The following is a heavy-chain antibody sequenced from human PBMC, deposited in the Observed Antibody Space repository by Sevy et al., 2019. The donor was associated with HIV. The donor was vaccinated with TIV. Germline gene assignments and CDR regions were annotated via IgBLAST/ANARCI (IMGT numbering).Heavy chain of an antibody. CDR2: ISYDGSIK. V-gene: IGHV3-30*04. Sequence: GGSLRLSCKPSGFTFSTYAMHWVRQAPGKGLEWVAVISYDGSIKYSADSVKGRFTISRDNSKNTLYLQMNSLRPQDTAVYYCAGERTYYYDSSGSDYGYYGMDVWGQGATVTVSS. J-gene: IGHJ6*02. CDR3: AGERTYYYDSSGSDYGYYGMDV. D-gene: IGHD3-22*01. CDR1: GFTFSTYA.